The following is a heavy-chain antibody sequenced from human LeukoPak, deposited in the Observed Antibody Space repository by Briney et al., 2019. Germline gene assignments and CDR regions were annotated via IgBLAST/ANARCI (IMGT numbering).Heavy chain of an antibody. D-gene: IGHD3-3*01. CDR1: GYTFTSYD. Sequence: ASVKVSCKASGYTFTSYDINWVRQATGQGLEWMGWMNPNSGNTGYAQKFQGRVTITRNTSISTAYMELSSLRSEDTAVYYCARREMGTYYDFWSGYSDAFDIWGQGTMVTVSS. CDR3: ARREMGTYYDFWSGYSDAFDI. J-gene: IGHJ3*02. CDR2: MNPNSGNT. V-gene: IGHV1-8*03.